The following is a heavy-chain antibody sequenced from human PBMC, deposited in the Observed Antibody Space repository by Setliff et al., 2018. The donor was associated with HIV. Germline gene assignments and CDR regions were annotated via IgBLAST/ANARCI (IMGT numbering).Heavy chain of an antibody. CDR3: AKDGDYRSGDYDAFDI. CDR1: GFTFTAHG. V-gene: IGHV3-30*02. CDR2: INYDENSE. J-gene: IGHJ3*02. D-gene: IGHD6-25*01. Sequence: GGSLRLSCTTSGFTFTAHGMHWVRQAPDKGLEWVAFINYDENSEYYADPVKGRVTISRDNFRNTVDLQMNNLRPEDTAVYYCAKDGDYRSGDYDAFDIWGQGTMVTVSS.